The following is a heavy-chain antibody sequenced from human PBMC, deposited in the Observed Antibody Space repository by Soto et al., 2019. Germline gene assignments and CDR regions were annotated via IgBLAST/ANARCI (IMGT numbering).Heavy chain of an antibody. Sequence: GGSLRLSCAASGFTFSTYSMNWVRQAPGKGLEWVSYISSSSSTIHYADSVKGRFTISRDNAKKSLNRQMNSLRDEDTAFYFCARASSGYYLYYFDYWGQGTQVTVSS. V-gene: IGHV3-48*02. J-gene: IGHJ4*02. D-gene: IGHD3-22*01. CDR1: GFTFSTYS. CDR3: ARASSGYYLYYFDY. CDR2: ISSSSSTI.